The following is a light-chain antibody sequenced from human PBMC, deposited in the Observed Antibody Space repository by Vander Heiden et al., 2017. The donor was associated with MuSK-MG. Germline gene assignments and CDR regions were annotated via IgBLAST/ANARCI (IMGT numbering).Light chain of an antibody. V-gene: IGLV2-14*01. CDR1: NSDVGAYDY. CDR3: TSDTSSNTQV. CDR2: GVT. J-gene: IGLJ1*01. Sequence: QSALTQPASVSGSPGQSITTSCTGTNSDVGAYDYVSWYQQYPANAPKLLFYGVTNRPSGVSNRFSGSKSGNTASLSIFGLQAEAEADYYCTSDTSSNTQVFGTGTRVTVL.